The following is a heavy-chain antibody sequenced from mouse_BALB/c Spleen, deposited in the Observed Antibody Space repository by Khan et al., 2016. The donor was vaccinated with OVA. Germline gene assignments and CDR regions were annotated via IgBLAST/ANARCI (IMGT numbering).Heavy chain of an antibody. V-gene: IGHV3-2*02. CDR2: ISYSGST. CDR1: GFSITSNYA. D-gene: IGHD1-1*01. J-gene: IGHJ4*01. CDR3: ARGNYYGYAMDY. Sequence: EVQLQESGPGLVKPSQSLSLTCTVTGFSITSNYAWNWIRQFPGNKLEWMGYISYSGSTNYNPSLKSRISITRDTSKNQFFLQLNSVTTEDTATXYCARGNYYGYAMDYWGQATSITVSS.